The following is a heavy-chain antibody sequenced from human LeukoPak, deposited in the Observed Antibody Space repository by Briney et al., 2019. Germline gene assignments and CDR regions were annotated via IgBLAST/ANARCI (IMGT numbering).Heavy chain of an antibody. CDR2: IYYSGST. CDR3: ARANTGYYYGSGRGMDV. CDR1: GGSVSSGSYY. J-gene: IGHJ6*02. D-gene: IGHD3-10*01. V-gene: IGHV4-61*01. Sequence: SETLSLTRTVSGGSVSSGSYYWSWIRQPPGKGLEWIGYIYYSGSTNYNPSLKSRVTISVDTSKNQFSLNLSSVTAADTAVYYCARANTGYYYGSGRGMDVWGQGTTVTISS.